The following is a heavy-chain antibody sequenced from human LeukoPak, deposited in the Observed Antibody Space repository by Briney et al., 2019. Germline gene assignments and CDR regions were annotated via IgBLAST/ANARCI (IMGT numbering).Heavy chain of an antibody. CDR3: AREIRWFGGYLTDY. V-gene: IGHV3-48*03. D-gene: IGHD3-10*01. J-gene: IGHJ4*02. CDR1: GFTLCISK. CDR2: IISSGTTI. Sequence: PGGSLRLSCAASGFTLCISKMIWGPRAPGKGLEGVSYIISSGTTIYYADSVKGRFTISRDNAKTSLYLQTYSLRTEVTAVYYWAREIRWFGGYLTDYWGQGTLVTVSS.